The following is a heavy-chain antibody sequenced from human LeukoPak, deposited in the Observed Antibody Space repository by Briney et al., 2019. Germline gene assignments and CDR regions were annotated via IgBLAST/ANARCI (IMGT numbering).Heavy chain of an antibody. CDR2: ISGSGGST. CDR1: GFTFSSYA. CDR3: AKGPDPGRLDY. J-gene: IGHJ4*02. V-gene: IGHV3-23*01. Sequence: GGSLRLSCAASGFTFSSYAMSWVRQAPGKGLEWVLTISGSGGSTYYADSVKGRFTISRDNSKNTLYLQMNSLRAEDTAVYYCAKGPDPGRLDYWGQGTLVTVSS.